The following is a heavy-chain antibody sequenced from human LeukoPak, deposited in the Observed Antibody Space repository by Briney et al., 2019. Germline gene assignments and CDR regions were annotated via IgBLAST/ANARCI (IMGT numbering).Heavy chain of an antibody. CDR1: GFTYSSYR. CDR3: ARDSGYAFDP. V-gene: IGHV3-48*02. CDR2: IRSSSSTI. Sequence: AGGSLRLSCAVSGFTYSSYRMSWIRQAPGKGLEWVSYIRSSSSTIYYADSVKGRFTISSDNAKNSLYLQMNTLRDEDTAVYFWARDSGYAFDPGGQGTMVTVSS. D-gene: IGHD2-15*01. J-gene: IGHJ3*01.